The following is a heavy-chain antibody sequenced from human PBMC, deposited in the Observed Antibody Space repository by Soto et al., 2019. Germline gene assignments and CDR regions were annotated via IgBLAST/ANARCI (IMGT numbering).Heavy chain of an antibody. Sequence: GGSLRLSCAASGFTFSSYGMHWVRQAPGKGLEWVAVIWYDGSNKYYADSVKGRFTISRDNSKNTLYLQMNSLRAEDTAVYYCARDRPPIVGATSMGFDPWGQGTLVTVSS. D-gene: IGHD1-26*01. CDR2: IWYDGSNK. CDR3: ARDRPPIVGATSMGFDP. CDR1: GFTFSSYG. J-gene: IGHJ5*02. V-gene: IGHV3-33*01.